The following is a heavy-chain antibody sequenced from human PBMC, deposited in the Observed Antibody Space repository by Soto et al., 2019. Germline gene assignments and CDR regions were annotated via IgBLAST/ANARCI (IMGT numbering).Heavy chain of an antibody. V-gene: IGHV1-46*01. CDR3: ARDGGYSSGWYSRSHIYYYYGMDV. Sequence: ASVKVSCKASGYTVTSYYMHWVRQAPGQGLEWMGIINPSGGSTSYAQKFQGRVTMTRDTSTSTVYMELSSLRSEDTAVYYCARDGGYSSGWYSRSHIYYYYGMDVWGQGTTVTVSS. D-gene: IGHD6-19*01. J-gene: IGHJ6*02. CDR1: GYTVTSYY. CDR2: INPSGGST.